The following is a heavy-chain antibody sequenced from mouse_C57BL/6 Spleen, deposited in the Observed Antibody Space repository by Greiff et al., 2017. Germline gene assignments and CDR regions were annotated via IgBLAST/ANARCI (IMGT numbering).Heavy chain of an antibody. J-gene: IGHJ2*01. CDR3: AKKSYYSNYYFDY. V-gene: IGHV1-42*01. Sequence: EVQLQQSGPELVKPGASVKISCKASGYSFTGYYMNWVKQSPEKSLEWIGEINPSTGGTTYNQKFKAKATLTVDKSSSTAYMQLKSLTSEDSAVYYCAKKSYYSNYYFDYWGQGTTLTVSS. CDR1: GYSFTGYY. D-gene: IGHD2-5*01. CDR2: INPSTGGT.